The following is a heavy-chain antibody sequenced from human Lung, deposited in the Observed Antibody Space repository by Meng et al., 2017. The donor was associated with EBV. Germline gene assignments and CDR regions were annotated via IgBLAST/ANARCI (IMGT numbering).Heavy chain of an antibody. J-gene: IGHJ4*02. CDR3: ARCPLYCSGGSCYSAGYFDY. CDR1: GGSISSGGYY. D-gene: IGHD2-15*01. V-gene: IGHV4-30-4*01. CDR2: IYYSGST. Sequence: QVQVPESGPGLVKPSQPLSLTCAVSGGSISSGGYYWSWIRQPPGKGLEWIGYIYYSGSTYYNPSLKSRVTISVDTSKNQFSLKLSSVTAADTAVYYCARCPLYCSGGSCYSAGYFDYWGQGTLVTVSS.